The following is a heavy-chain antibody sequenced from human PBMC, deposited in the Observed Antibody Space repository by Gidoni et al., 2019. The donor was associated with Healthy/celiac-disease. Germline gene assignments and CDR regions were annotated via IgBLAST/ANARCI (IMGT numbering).Heavy chain of an antibody. CDR3: ARVYGDYLLGMDV. V-gene: IGHV3-48*01. Sequence: EVQLVESGGGLVQPGGSLRLSCAASGFPFRRYSMNWVRQAPGKGLEWVSYISSSSSTIYYADSVKGRFTISRDNAKNSLYLQMNSLRAEDTAVYYCARVYGDYLLGMDVWGQGTTVTVSS. J-gene: IGHJ6*02. CDR1: GFPFRRYS. CDR2: ISSSSSTI. D-gene: IGHD4-17*01.